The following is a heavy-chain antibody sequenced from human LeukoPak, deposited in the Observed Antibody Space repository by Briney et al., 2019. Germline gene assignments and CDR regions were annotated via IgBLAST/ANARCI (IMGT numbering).Heavy chain of an antibody. J-gene: IGHJ4*02. D-gene: IGHD4-23*01. CDR1: GFTFSSYA. Sequence: PGGSLRLSCAASGFTFSSYAMHWVRQAPGKGLEWVAVISYDGSNKYYADSVKGRFTISRDNSKNTLYLQMNNLRAEDTAVYYCARRAGGYSHPYDYWGQGTLVTVSS. CDR2: ISYDGSNK. CDR3: ARRAGGYSHPYDY. V-gene: IGHV3-30*14.